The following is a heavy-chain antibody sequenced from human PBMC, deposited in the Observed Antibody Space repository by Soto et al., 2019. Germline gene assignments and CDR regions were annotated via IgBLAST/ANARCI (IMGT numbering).Heavy chain of an antibody. CDR3: AKVRAAAKYYDSSGYCPGYFDY. CDR2: IIRSGVST. V-gene: IGHV3-23*01. CDR1: GFTFNSYA. J-gene: IGHJ4*02. D-gene: IGHD3-22*01. Sequence: PGGSLRLSCAASGFTFNSYAMSWVRQAPGKGLEWVSAIIRSGVSTYYADSVKGRFTISRDNSKNTLYLQMNSLRAEDTAVYDCAKVRAAAKYYDSSGYCPGYFDYWGQRTLVTVSS.